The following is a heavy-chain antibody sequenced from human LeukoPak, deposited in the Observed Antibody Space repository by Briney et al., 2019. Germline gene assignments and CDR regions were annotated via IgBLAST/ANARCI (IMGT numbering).Heavy chain of an antibody. CDR1: GYTFTSYG. V-gene: IGHV1-18*01. CDR2: ISAYNGNT. D-gene: IGHD3-3*01. CDR3: ARARKSPLVLRFLEWPPMDV. Sequence: GASVKVSCKASGYTFTSYGISWVRQAPGQGLEWMGWISAYNGNTNYAQKLQGRVTMTTDTSTSTAYMELRSLRSDDTAVYYCARARKSPLVLRFLEWPPMDVWGKGTTVTVSS. J-gene: IGHJ6*03.